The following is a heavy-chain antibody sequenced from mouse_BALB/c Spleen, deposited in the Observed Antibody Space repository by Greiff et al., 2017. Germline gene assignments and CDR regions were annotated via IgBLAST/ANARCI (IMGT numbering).Heavy chain of an antibody. D-gene: IGHD1-1*01. CDR3: VRLPDY. CDR1: GFTFNTYA. CDR2: IRSKSNNYAT. Sequence: VQLKESGGGLVQPKGSLKLSCAASGFTFNTYAMNWVRQAPGKGLEWVARIRSKSNNYATYYADSVKDRFTISRDDSQSMLYLQMNNLKTEDTAMYYCVRLPDYWGQGTTLTVSS. V-gene: IGHV10-1*02. J-gene: IGHJ2*01.